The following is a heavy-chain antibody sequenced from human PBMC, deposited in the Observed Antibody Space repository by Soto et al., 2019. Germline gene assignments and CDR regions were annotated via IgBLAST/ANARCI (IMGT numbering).Heavy chain of an antibody. D-gene: IGHD2-2*01. CDR3: ARGAPRVCVSTRCYPYWLHG. J-gene: IGHJ1*01. CDR2: VNPSGGST. CDR1: GYAFSNNV. Sequence: VSAGQVSCKAWGYAFSNNVMHWVRQAPGQGLEWMGIVNPSGGSTSYAQKFQGRVTMTRDTSTSTVYMELSSLRSEDTAVYYWARGAPRVCVSTRCYPYWLHGWCHGTMVTVS. V-gene: IGHV1-46*01.